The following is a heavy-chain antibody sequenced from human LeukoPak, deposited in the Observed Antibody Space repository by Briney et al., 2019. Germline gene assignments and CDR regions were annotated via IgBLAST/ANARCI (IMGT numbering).Heavy chain of an antibody. CDR3: ARGAILRYFDWLLGANWFDS. CDR1: GFTFGSYG. Sequence: GGSLRLSCAASGFTFGSYGMHWVRQAPGKGLEWVTFIRSDGSNKYYADSVKGRFTISRDNSKNTLYLQMNSLRAEDTAIYYCARGAILRYFDWLLGANWFDSWGQGTLVTVSS. J-gene: IGHJ5*01. CDR2: IRSDGSNK. V-gene: IGHV3-30*02. D-gene: IGHD3-9*01.